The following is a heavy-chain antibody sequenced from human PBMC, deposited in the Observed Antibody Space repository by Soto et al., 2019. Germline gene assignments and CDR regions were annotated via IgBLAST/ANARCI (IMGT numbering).Heavy chain of an antibody. CDR1: GVSISSGGYY. Sequence: PSETLSLTCTVSGVSISSGGYYWTWIRLRAGGGLEWIGYMYYSGSTNYNPSLKARITISADTSKKQFSLELRSVTAADTAVYYCATQPRYDSSGYFFYWGQGRLVTVSS. D-gene: IGHD3-22*01. CDR2: MYYSGST. V-gene: IGHV4-31*03. J-gene: IGHJ4*02. CDR3: ATQPRYDSSGYFFY.